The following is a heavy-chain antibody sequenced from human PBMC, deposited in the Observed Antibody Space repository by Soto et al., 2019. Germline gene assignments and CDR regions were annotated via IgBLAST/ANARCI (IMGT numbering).Heavy chain of an antibody. CDR3: ARDAVSSSWSSWGYYYYGMDV. V-gene: IGHV3-33*01. CDR1: GFTFSSYG. D-gene: IGHD6-13*01. J-gene: IGHJ6*02. CDR2: IWYDGSNK. Sequence: LRLSCAASGFTFSSYGMHWVRQAPGKGLEWVAVIWYDGSNKYYADSVKGRFTISRDNSKNTLYLQMNSLRAEDTAVYYCARDAVSSSWSSWGYYYYGMDVWGQGTTVTVSS.